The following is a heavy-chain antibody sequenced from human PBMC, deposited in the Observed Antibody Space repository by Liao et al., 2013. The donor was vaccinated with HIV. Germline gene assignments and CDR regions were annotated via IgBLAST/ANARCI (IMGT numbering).Heavy chain of an antibody. CDR1: GGSIRSSGDY. J-gene: IGHJ3*02. CDR2: IYYSGST. CDR3: ARDQDRGGCDAFDI. V-gene: IGHV4-39*07. D-gene: IGHD1-14*01. Sequence: QLQLQESGPGLVKPSETLSLTCTVSGGSIRSSGDYWGWIRQPPGKGLEWIGSIYYSGSTYYNPSLKSRVTISVDTSKNQFSLKLSSVTAADTAVYYCARDQDRGGCDAFDIWGQGTMVTVSS.